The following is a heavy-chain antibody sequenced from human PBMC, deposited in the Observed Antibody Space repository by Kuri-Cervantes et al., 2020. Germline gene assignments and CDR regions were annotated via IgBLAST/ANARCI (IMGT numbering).Heavy chain of an antibody. Sequence: GSLRLSCAASGFTFSSYGMHWVRQAPGKGLEWIGEINHSGSTNYNPSLKSRVTISVDTSKNQFSLKLSSVTAADTAVYYCARDRGLSWFDPWGQGTLVNVSS. D-gene: IGHD2-15*01. CDR3: ARDRGLSWFDP. J-gene: IGHJ5*02. CDR2: INHSGST. CDR1: GFTFSSYG. V-gene: IGHV4-34*01.